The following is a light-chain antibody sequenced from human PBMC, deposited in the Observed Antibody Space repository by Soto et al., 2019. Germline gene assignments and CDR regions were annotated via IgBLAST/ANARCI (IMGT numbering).Light chain of an antibody. J-gene: IGKJ4*01. CDR1: QSISRW. CDR3: QQYNSYSFT. Sequence: DIQMTQSPSTLSASVGDRVTITCRASQSISRWSAWYQQKPGKAPNLLIYDASSLESGVPSRFSGRGSGTEFTLTISSLQPDDFATYYCQQYNSYSFTFGGGTEVEI. CDR2: DAS. V-gene: IGKV1-5*01.